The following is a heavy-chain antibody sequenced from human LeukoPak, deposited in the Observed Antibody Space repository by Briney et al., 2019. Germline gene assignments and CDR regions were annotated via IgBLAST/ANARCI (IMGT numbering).Heavy chain of an antibody. CDR3: ARRIAAADFDY. CDR2: ISGSGGST. Sequence: GGSRRLFCAASGFTFSSYAMSWVRQAPGKGLEWVSAISGSGGSTYYADSVKGRFTISRDNSKNTLYLQMNSLRAEDTAVYYCARRIAAADFDYWGQGTLVTVSS. J-gene: IGHJ4*02. D-gene: IGHD6-13*01. CDR1: GFTFSSYA. V-gene: IGHV3-23*01.